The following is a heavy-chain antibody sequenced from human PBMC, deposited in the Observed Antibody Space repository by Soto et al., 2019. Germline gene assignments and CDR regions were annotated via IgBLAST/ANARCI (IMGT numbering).Heavy chain of an antibody. D-gene: IGHD3-3*01. CDR2: IWYDGSNK. V-gene: IGHV3-33*01. Sequence: GGSLRLSCAASGFTFSSYGMHWVRQAPGKGLEWVAVIWYDGSNKYYADSVKGRFTISRDNSKNTLYLQMNSLRAEDTAVYYCARDSPLKYDFLSGSHWFDPWGQGTLVTVSS. CDR3: ARDSPLKYDFLSGSHWFDP. CDR1: GFTFSSYG. J-gene: IGHJ5*02.